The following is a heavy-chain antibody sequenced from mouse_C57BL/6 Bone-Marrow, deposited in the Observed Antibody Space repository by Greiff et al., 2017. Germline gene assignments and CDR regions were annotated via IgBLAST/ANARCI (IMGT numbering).Heavy chain of an antibody. Sequence: EVMLVESGAELVRPGSSVKMSCKTSGYTFTSYGINWVKQRPGQGLEWIGYIYIGNGYTEYNEKFKGKATLTSDTSSSTAYMQLSSLTSEDSAIYFCARTYYGNYVGFAYWGQGTLVTVSA. V-gene: IGHV1-58*01. D-gene: IGHD2-1*01. CDR1: GYTFTSYG. J-gene: IGHJ3*01. CDR2: IYIGNGYT. CDR3: ARTYYGNYVGFAY.